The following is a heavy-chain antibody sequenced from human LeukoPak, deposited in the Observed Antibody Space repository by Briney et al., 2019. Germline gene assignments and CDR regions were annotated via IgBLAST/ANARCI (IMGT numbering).Heavy chain of an antibody. CDR1: AFTFSNYG. CDR2: ISYDGSNK. J-gene: IGHJ4*02. D-gene: IGHD3-10*01. CDR3: AKARYYYGSGSYRTPFDY. V-gene: IGHV3-30*18. Sequence: GGSLRLSGEASAFTFSNYGMHWVHQAPGKGLEWVAAISYDGSNKYYADSVKGRFTISRDNSKNTLYLQMNSLRAEDTAVYYCAKARYYYGSGSYRTPFDYWGQGTLVTVSS.